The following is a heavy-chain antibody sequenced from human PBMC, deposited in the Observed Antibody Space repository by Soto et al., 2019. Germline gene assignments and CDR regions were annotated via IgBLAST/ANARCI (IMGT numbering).Heavy chain of an antibody. J-gene: IGHJ4*02. V-gene: IGHV1-3*01. CDR3: ARAVAVAADFDY. D-gene: IGHD6-19*01. Sequence: GASVKVSCKASGYTFTGYAMHWVRQAPGQRLEWMGWINAGNGNTKYSQKFQGRVTITRDTSASTAYMELSSLRSEDTAVYYCARAVAVAADFDYWGQRTLDTVSS. CDR2: INAGNGNT. CDR1: GYTFTGYA.